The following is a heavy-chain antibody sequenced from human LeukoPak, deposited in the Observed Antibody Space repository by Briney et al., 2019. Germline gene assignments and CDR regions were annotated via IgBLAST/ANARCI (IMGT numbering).Heavy chain of an antibody. D-gene: IGHD1-26*01. J-gene: IGHJ5*02. CDR3: ARDPGYISGSYLQGWFDP. CDR1: GFTFSSYA. Sequence: PGGSLRLSCAASGFTFSSYAMHWVRQAPGKGLEWVAVISYDGSNKYYADSVKGRFTISRDNSKNTLYLQMNSLRAEDTAVYYCARDPGYISGSYLQGWFDPWGQGTLVTVSS. CDR2: ISYDGSNK. V-gene: IGHV3-30-3*01.